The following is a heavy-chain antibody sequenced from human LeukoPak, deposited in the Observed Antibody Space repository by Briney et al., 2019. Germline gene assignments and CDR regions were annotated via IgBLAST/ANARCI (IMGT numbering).Heavy chain of an antibody. CDR2: IYYSGST. D-gene: IGHD2-2*01. Sequence: SETVPLTCTVSGGSISSSCYYWGWIRQPPGKGLECIGSIYYSGSTYYNPSLKSRVTISVDTSKNQFSLKLSSVTAADTAVYYCARQLGYCSSTSCYADEVDYWGQGTLVTVSS. J-gene: IGHJ4*02. CDR3: ARQLGYCSSTSCYADEVDY. V-gene: IGHV4-39*01. CDR1: GGSISSSCYY.